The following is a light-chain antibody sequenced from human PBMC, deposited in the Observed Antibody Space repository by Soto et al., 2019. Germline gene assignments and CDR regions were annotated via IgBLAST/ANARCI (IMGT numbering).Light chain of an antibody. Sequence: DIQMTQSPSSLSASVGDRVTITCRASQSISSYLNWYQQKPGKAPKLLIYAASSLQSGVPSRFSGSGSGTDFTRTISSLQPEDFATYYCQQSYSTPVTFGPETKVDI. J-gene: IGKJ3*01. CDR3: QQSYSTPVT. CDR1: QSISSY. V-gene: IGKV1-39*01. CDR2: AAS.